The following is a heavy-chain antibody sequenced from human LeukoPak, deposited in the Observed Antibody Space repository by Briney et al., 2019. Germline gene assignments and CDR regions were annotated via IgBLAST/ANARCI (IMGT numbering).Heavy chain of an antibody. CDR2: ISGSGGST. J-gene: IGHJ4*02. D-gene: IGHD6-6*01. V-gene: IGHV3-23*01. CDR1: GFTFSSYA. CDR3: ARAARPWEGPDY. Sequence: GGSLRLSCAASGFTFSSYAMSWVRQASGKGLEWVSAISGSGGSTYYADSVKGRFTISRDNSKNTLYLQMNSLRAEDTAVYYCARAARPWEGPDYRGQGTLVTVSS.